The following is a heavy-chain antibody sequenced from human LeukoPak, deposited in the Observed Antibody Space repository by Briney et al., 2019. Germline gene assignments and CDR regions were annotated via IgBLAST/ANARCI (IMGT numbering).Heavy chain of an antibody. V-gene: IGHV3-48*02. Sequence: PGGSLRLSCAASGFTFSSYSMNRVRQAPGKGLEWVSYISSSSSSTIYYADSVKGRFTISRDNAKNSLYLQMNSLRDEDTAVYYCALKSNFDYWGQGTLVTVSS. J-gene: IGHJ4*02. CDR1: GFTFSSYS. CDR3: ALKSNFDY. CDR2: ISSSSSSTI.